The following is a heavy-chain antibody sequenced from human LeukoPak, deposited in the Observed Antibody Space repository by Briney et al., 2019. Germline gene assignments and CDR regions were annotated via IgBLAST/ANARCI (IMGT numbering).Heavy chain of an antibody. CDR3: AKSHVIVVVPAAIDCGMDV. CDR1: GFTFSSYA. Sequence: GGSLRLSCAASGFTFSSYAMSWVRQAPGKGLEWVSAISGSGGSTYYADSVKGRFTISRDNSKNTLYLQMNSLRAEDTAVYYCAKSHVIVVVPAAIDCGMDVWGKGTTVTVSS. D-gene: IGHD2-2*01. J-gene: IGHJ6*04. CDR2: ISGSGGST. V-gene: IGHV3-23*01.